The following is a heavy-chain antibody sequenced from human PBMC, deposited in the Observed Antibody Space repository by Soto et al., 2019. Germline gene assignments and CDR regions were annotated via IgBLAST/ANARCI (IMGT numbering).Heavy chain of an antibody. CDR2: VSANNGFT. D-gene: IGHD6-6*01. CDR3: ARGGAARNLDS. V-gene: IGHV1-18*01. Sequence: ASVKVSCKTSGYTFTNFALSWVRQAPGQGLEWIGFVSANNGFTHFAQKFQGRVSVKTDTSTSTVYLDLRSLSSDDTAVYYCARGGAARNLDSWGQGTPVTVSS. J-gene: IGHJ5*01. CDR1: GYTFTNFA.